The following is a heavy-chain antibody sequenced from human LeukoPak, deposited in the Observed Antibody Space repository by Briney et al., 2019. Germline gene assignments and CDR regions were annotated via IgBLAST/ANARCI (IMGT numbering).Heavy chain of an antibody. Sequence: GASVKVSCKASGYTFTGDYMHWVRQAPGQGREWMGWIYPRSGGTKYAQKFQGRVTMTRDTSINTAYMEISRLRSDDTAVYYCAREAIVVVVAATGWFDPWGQGTLVTVSS. V-gene: IGHV1-2*02. CDR3: AREAIVVVVAATGWFDP. D-gene: IGHD2-15*01. J-gene: IGHJ5*02. CDR1: GYTFTGDY. CDR2: IYPRSGGT.